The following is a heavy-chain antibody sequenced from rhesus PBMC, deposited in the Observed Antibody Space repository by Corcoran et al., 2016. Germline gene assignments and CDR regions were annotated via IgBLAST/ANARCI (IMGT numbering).Heavy chain of an antibody. CDR2: ISNGGCIT. D-gene: IGHD6-13*01. J-gene: IGHJ4*01. CDR1: GFTFSSYG. Sequence: EVQLVESGGGLVQPGGSLRLSCAASGFTFSSYGMSWVRQAPGKGLEWVSYISNGGCITSYADSVKGRFTISRDNSKNTLSLQMNSLRAEDTAVYYCAKGDSSFFDYWGQGVLVTVSS. CDR3: AKGDSSFFDY. V-gene: IGHV3S5*01.